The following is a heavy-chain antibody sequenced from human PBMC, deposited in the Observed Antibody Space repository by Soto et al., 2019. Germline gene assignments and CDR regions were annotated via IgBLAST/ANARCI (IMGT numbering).Heavy chain of an antibody. J-gene: IGHJ3*02. Sequence: SETLSLTCTVSGGPIISGGSYWSWVRQRPGKGLEWIGYIHYSGGASYNPSLKSRVTLLVDTSKSQFSLRLSSVTAADTAIYYCARADCGETPDGFDIWGQGTMVTVSS. CDR3: ARADCGETPDGFDI. V-gene: IGHV4-31*03. CDR1: GGPIISGGSY. CDR2: IHYSGGA. D-gene: IGHD4-17*01.